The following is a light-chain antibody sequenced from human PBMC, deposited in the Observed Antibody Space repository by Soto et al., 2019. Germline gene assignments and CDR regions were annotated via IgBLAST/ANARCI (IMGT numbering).Light chain of an antibody. CDR2: QTS. Sequence: EIVLTQSPATLSSFPCYRVTLSCRASQYINTRLAWYQHRPGQAPRLLIYQTSIRAAGIPARFSASGSGTDFTLTISDVQPEDFALYYCHQRQSWPRTFGQGTKVDI. V-gene: IGKV3-11*01. J-gene: IGKJ1*01. CDR1: QYINTR. CDR3: HQRQSWPRT.